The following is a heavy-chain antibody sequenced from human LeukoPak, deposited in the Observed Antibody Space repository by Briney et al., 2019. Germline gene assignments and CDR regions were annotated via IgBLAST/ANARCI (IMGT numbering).Heavy chain of an antibody. J-gene: IGHJ3*02. CDR1: GFIFSDFS. CDR2: ISSSSSYI. D-gene: IGHD3-22*01. Sequence: GGSLRLSCAVSGFIFSDFSMSWVRQAPGKGLEWVSSISSSSSYIYYADSVKGRFTISRDNAKNSLYLQMNSLRAEDTAVYYCARNYDSSGYEGNDAFDIWGQGTMVTVSS. CDR3: ARNYDSSGYEGNDAFDI. V-gene: IGHV3-21*01.